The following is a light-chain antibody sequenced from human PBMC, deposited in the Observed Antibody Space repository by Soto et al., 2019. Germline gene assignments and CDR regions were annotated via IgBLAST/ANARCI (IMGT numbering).Light chain of an antibody. J-gene: IGKJ1*01. V-gene: IGKV3-15*01. CDR3: QQYYNCLLT. Sequence: ASLPVSPGERAILSCKASQNISTNLAWYQEKPGQAPRLLIYGAPTRETGVPSRFSGSGSGTDFTLTIISLQSEDYVVYYCQQYYNCLLTFGQGTKVDIK. CDR2: GAP. CDR1: QNISTN.